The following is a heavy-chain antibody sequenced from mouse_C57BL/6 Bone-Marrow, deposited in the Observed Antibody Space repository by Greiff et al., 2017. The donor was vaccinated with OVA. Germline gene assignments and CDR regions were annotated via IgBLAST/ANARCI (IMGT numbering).Heavy chain of an antibody. CDR1: GYTFTSYW. V-gene: IGHV1-55*01. CDR2: IYPSSGST. CDR3: ARGIYDGYYDYYAMDY. D-gene: IGHD2-3*01. J-gene: IGHJ4*01. Sequence: QVQLQQPGAELVKPGASVKMSCKASGYTFTSYWITWVKQRPGQGLEWIGDIYPSSGSTNYNEKFKSKATLTVDTSSSTAYMQLSSLTSEDSAVYYCARGIYDGYYDYYAMDYWGQGTSVTVSS.